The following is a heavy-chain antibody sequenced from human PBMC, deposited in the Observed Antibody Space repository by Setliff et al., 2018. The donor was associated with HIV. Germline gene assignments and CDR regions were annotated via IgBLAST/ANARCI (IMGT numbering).Heavy chain of an antibody. CDR1: GFTFSNYA. CDR3: AREGTVRYGYYYYMDV. Sequence: GGSLRLSCAASGFTFSNYAMHWVRQAPGKGLEWVAVIPYDGSHEYYVDSVKGRFTISRDNSKNTLFLQMNSLRAADTAVYYCAREGTVRYGYYYYMDVWGKGTTVTVCS. J-gene: IGHJ6*03. V-gene: IGHV3-30*04. D-gene: IGHD4-17*01. CDR2: IPYDGSHE.